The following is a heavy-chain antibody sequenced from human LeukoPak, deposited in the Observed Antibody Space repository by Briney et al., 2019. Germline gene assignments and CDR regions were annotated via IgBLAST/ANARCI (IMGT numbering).Heavy chain of an antibody. CDR2: IKQDGSEK. CDR1: GFTFSSYW. V-gene: IGHV3-7*01. J-gene: IGHJ6*02. Sequence: GGSLRLSCAAPGFTFSSYWMSWVRQAPGKGLEWVANIKQDGSEKYYVDSVKGRFTISRDNAKNSLYLQMNSLRAEDTAVYYCARDRWELNYYYYGMDVWGQGTTVTVSS. D-gene: IGHD1-26*01. CDR3: ARDRWELNYYYYGMDV.